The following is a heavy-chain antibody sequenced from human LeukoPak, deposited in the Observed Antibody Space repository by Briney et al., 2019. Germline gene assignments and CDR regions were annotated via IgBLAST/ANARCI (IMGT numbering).Heavy chain of an antibody. Sequence: SETLSLTCTVSGGSISSYYWSWIRQPPGKGLEWIGYIYYSGSTNYNPSLKSRVTISVDTSKNQFSLKLNSVTAADTAVYYCARHPRGYYDILTGYFDSYYFDYWGQGTLVTVSS. D-gene: IGHD3-9*01. CDR3: ARHPRGYYDILTGYFDSYYFDY. CDR1: GGSISSYY. J-gene: IGHJ4*02. CDR2: IYYSGST. V-gene: IGHV4-59*08.